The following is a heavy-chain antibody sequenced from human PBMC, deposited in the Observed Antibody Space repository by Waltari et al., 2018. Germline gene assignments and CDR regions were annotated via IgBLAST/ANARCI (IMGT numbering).Heavy chain of an antibody. D-gene: IGHD2-2*01. V-gene: IGHV4-34*01. CDR3: ARGRAEYQLLFPNYYYYGMDV. Sequence: QVQLQQWGAGLLKPSETLSLTCAVYGGSFSGYYWSWIRQPPGKGLEWIGEINHSGSTNYNPSLKSRVTISVDTSKNQFSLKLSSVTAADTAVYYCARGRAEYQLLFPNYYYYGMDVWGQGTTVTVSS. CDR2: INHSGST. CDR1: GGSFSGYY. J-gene: IGHJ6*02.